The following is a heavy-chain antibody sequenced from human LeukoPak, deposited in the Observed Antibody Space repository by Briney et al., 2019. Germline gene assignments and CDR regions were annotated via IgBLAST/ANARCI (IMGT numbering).Heavy chain of an antibody. CDR3: ARFXXXXMATIYYFDY. J-gene: IGHJ4*02. D-gene: IGHD5-24*01. V-gene: IGHV4-30-4*01. CDR1: GGSISSGDYY. CDR2: IYYSGST. Sequence: SETLSLTCTVSGGSISSGDYYWSWIRQPPGKGLEWIGYIYYSGSTYYNPSLKSRVTISVDTSKNQFSLKLSSVTAADTAVYYCARFXXXXMATIYYFDYWGQGTLVTX.